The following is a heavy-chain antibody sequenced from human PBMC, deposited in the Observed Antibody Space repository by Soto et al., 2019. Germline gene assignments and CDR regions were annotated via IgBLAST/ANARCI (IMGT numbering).Heavy chain of an antibody. D-gene: IGHD6-13*01. J-gene: IGHJ2*01. V-gene: IGHV3-74*03. CDR2: INSDGSTT. CDR3: AREAGGWYFEL. CDR1: GFTFSSYW. Sequence: EVQLVESGGGLVQPGGSLRLSCAASGFTFSSYWMHWVRQAPGKGLVCVSRINSDGSTTTYADSVKGRFTISRDNAKNTLYLQMNSLRAGETAVYYCAREAGGWYFELWGRGPLVTVSS.